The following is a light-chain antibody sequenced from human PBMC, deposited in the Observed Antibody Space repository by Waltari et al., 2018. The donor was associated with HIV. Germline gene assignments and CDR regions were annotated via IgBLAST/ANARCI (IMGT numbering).Light chain of an antibody. V-gene: IGLV2-8*01. CDR1: SSDVGGYNY. Sequence: QSALTQPPSASGSPGQSVTISCPGTSSDVGGYNYVSWYQQHPGKAPKHMIYEDSKRPSGVPDRFSGSKSGNTASLTVSGLQAEDEADYYCSSYAGSNNWVFGGGTKLTVL. CDR3: SSYAGSNNWV. CDR2: EDS. J-gene: IGLJ3*02.